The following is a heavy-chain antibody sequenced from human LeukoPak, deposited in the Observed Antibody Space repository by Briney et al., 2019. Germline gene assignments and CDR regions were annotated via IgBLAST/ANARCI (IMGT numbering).Heavy chain of an antibody. CDR3: ARAYDSSGYYYGQIDY. CDR1: GGSISSGYY. J-gene: IGHJ4*02. Sequence: SETLSLTCTVSGGSISSGYYWGWIRQPPGKGLEWIGSIYHSGSTYYNPSPKSRVTISVDTSKNQFSLKLSSVTAADTAVYYCARAYDSSGYYYGQIDYWGQGTLVTVSS. CDR2: IYHSGST. D-gene: IGHD3-22*01. V-gene: IGHV4-38-2*02.